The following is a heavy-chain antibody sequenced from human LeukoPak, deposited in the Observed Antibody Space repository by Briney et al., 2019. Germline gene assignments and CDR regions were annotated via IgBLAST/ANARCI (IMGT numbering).Heavy chain of an antibody. CDR3: ARTMITFGGVIVIPGSSWFDP. CDR2: IYYSGST. V-gene: IGHV4-39*07. J-gene: IGHJ5*02. D-gene: IGHD3-16*02. CDR1: GGSISSSSYY. Sequence: SETLSLTCTVSGGSISSSSYYWGWIRQPPGKGLEWIGNIYYSGSTYYNPSLKSRVIISVDTSKTQFSLKLSSVTAADTAVYYCARTMITFGGVIVIPGSSWFDPWGQGTLVTVSS.